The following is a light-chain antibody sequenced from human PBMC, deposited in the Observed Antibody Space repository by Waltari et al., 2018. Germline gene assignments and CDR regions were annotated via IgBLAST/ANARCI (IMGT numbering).Light chain of an antibody. CDR1: QSITNW. CDR2: KAS. CDR3: QQYDNYLT. J-gene: IGKJ1*01. V-gene: IGKV1-5*03. Sequence: DIQMTQSPSTLSASVGDRVTITCRASQSITNWLALYQQKPGKAPKLLIYKASNLESGVPSRFSVSGSGTEFTLTISSLQPDDFATYYCQQYDNYLTFGQGTKVEIK.